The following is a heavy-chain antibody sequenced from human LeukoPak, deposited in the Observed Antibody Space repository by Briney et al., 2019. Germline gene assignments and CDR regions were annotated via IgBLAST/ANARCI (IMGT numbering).Heavy chain of an antibody. V-gene: IGHV1-2*02. Sequence: GASVKVSCKASGYTFTGYYMHWVRQAPGQGLEWMGWINPNSGGTNYAQKFQGRVTMTRDTSISTAYMELSRLRSDDTAMYYCARLISGYDSESTFDYWGQGTLVTVSS. CDR1: GYTFTGYY. CDR2: INPNSGGT. CDR3: ARLISGYDSESTFDY. J-gene: IGHJ4*02. D-gene: IGHD5-12*01.